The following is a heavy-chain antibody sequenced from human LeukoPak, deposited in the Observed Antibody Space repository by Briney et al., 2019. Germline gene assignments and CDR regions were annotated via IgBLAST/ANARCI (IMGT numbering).Heavy chain of an antibody. J-gene: IGHJ4*02. CDR1: GYTLTELS. D-gene: IGHD6-6*01. Sequence: ASVKVSCKVSGYTLTELSMHWVRQAPGKGLEWMGGFDPEDGETIYAQKFQGRVTMTEDTSTDTAYMELSSLRSEDTAVYYCAGRKYSSSPGDPFDYWGQGTLVTVSS. CDR3: AGRKYSSSPGDPFDY. V-gene: IGHV1-24*01. CDR2: FDPEDGET.